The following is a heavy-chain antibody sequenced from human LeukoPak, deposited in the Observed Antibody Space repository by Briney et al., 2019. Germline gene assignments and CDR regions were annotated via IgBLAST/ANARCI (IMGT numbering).Heavy chain of an antibody. D-gene: IGHD2-15*01. CDR2: ISYDGSNK. J-gene: IGHJ4*02. CDR3: AKESCSGGSCSFDY. CDR1: GFTFSSYG. V-gene: IGHV3-30*18. Sequence: GGSLRLSCAASGFTFSSYGMHWVRQAPGKGLEWVAVISYDGSNKYYADSAKGRFTTSRDNSKNTLYLQMNSLRAEDTAVYYCAKESCSGGSCSFDYWGQGTLVTVSS.